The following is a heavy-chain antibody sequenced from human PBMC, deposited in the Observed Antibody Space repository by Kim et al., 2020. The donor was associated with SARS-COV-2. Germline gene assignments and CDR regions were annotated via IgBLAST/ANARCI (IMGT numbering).Heavy chain of an antibody. D-gene: IGHD3-22*01. V-gene: IGHV4-34*01. Sequence: NYKPSVKSRVTKAVDTSKDQFSLKLRSVTAADTAVYYCASFDSSGWGFDPWGQGTLVTVSS. CDR3: ASFDSSGWGFDP. J-gene: IGHJ5*02.